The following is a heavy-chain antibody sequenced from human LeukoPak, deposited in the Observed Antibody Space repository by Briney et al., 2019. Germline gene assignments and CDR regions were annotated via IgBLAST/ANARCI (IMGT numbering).Heavy chain of an antibody. V-gene: IGHV3-21*01. Sequence: PGGSLRLSCAASGFTFSSYSMNWGRQAPGKGLEWVSSIKSSSSYIYYLDSVKGRFTISRDNAKNSLYLQMNSLRAEDTAVYYCARDNVVATVHYGMDVWGQGTTVTVSS. CDR3: ARDNVVATVHYGMDV. J-gene: IGHJ6*02. D-gene: IGHD5-12*01. CDR2: IKSSSSYI. CDR1: GFTFSSYS.